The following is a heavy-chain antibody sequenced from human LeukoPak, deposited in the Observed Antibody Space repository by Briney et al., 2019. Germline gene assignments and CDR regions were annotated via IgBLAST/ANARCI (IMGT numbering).Heavy chain of an antibody. Sequence: GASVKVSCKASGGTFNSYAISWVRQAPGQGLEWMGIINPSTGSTSYAQKFQGRVTMTTDTSTSTAYMELRSLRSDDTAVYYCARDRGHLPPDYWGQGTLVTVSS. V-gene: IGHV1-46*02. J-gene: IGHJ4*02. CDR2: INPSTGST. CDR3: ARDRGHLPPDY. D-gene: IGHD2-15*01. CDR1: GGTFNSYA.